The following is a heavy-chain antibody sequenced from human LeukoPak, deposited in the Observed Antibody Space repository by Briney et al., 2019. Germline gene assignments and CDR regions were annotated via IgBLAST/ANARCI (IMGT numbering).Heavy chain of an antibody. D-gene: IGHD3-22*01. V-gene: IGHV4-38-2*01. CDR1: GYSISSGYH. J-gene: IGHJ4*02. CDR3: ARHHLYDSSGDGRYYFDY. CDR2: MSHSGST. Sequence: PSETLSLTCGVSGYSISSGYHWGCIRQPTGKGLEWIGRMSHSGSTYYNPSLKSRVTISVDTSKNQFSVKLSSVTAADTAVYYCARHHLYDSSGDGRYYFDYWGQGTLVTVSS.